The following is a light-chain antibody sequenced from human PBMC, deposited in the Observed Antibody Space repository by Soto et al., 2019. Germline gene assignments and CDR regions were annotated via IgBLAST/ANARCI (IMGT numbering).Light chain of an antibody. CDR1: QGISNY. CDR2: AAS. V-gene: IGKV1-27*01. CDR3: QKYNSAPLT. Sequence: DIPMTQTPSSLSASVGDRVALTCRASQGISNYLAWYQQKPGKVPTLLIYAASTLQSGVPSRFSGSGSGTDVTLTISSLQPEYVATYYCQKYNSAPLTCGPGTKVDIK. J-gene: IGKJ3*01.